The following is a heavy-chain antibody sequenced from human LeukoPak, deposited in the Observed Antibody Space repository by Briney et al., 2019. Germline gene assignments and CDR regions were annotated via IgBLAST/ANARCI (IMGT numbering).Heavy chain of an antibody. CDR2: ISSSSSYI. J-gene: IGHJ4*02. CDR3: ARVGSYDLLTGYYSDYFDY. CDR1: GFTFSSYS. V-gene: IGHV3-21*01. D-gene: IGHD3-9*01. Sequence: PGGSLRLSCAASGFTFSSYSMNWVRQAPGKGLEWVSSISSSSSYIYYADSVKGRFTISRDNAKNSLYLQMNSLRAEDTAVYYCARVGSYDLLTGYYSDYFDYWGQGTLVTVSS.